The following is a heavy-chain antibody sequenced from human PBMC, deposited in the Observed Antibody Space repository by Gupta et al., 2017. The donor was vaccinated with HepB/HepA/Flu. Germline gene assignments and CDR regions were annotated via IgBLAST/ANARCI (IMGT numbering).Heavy chain of an antibody. J-gene: IGHJ4*02. CDR2: INVVSGNT. CDR3: ARGGRFGDFLD. V-gene: IGHV1-18*01. CDR1: GYRFTSYG. Sequence: QIYLVQSGTEVKEPGASVKVSCKASGYRFTSYGISWVRQAPGQGLEWMGWINVVSGNTYYAQTVQGRVSLTKDASTSTAYIEMTSLRLADTAIYYCARGGRFGDFLDWGQGTLVSV. D-gene: IGHD2-21*01.